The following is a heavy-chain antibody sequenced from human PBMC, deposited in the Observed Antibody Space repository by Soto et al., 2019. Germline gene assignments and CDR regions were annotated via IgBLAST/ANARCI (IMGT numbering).Heavy chain of an antibody. J-gene: IGHJ4*02. CDR3: ARLLGRSKASYCTNGVCSSGQWLTRRGVYFDY. Sequence: SETLSLTCAVYGGSFSGYYWSWIRQPPGKGLEWIGEINHSGSTNYNPSLKSRVTISVDTSKNQFSLKLSSVTAADTAVYYCARLLGRSKASYCTNGVCSSGQWLTRRGVYFDYWGQGTLVTVSS. CDR2: INHSGST. CDR1: GGSFSGYY. D-gene: IGHD2-8*01. V-gene: IGHV4-34*01.